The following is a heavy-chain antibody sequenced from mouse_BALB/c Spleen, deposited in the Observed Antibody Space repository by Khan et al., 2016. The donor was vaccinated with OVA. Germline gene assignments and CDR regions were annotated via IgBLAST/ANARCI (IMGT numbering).Heavy chain of an antibody. Sequence: VQLQQSGAELVKPGASVKLSCTASGFNIKDTYMHWVKQRPEQGLEWIGRIDPANGNTKYDPKFQGKATITADTSSNTAYLQLSSLTSEDTAVXYCGDGYGGYAMDCWGQGTSVTVSS. CDR2: IDPANGNT. CDR1: GFNIKDTY. CDR3: GDGYGGYAMDC. J-gene: IGHJ4*01. V-gene: IGHV14-3*02. D-gene: IGHD2-3*01.